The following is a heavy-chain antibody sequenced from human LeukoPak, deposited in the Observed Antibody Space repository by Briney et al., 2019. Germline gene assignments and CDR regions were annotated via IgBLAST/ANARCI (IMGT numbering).Heavy chain of an antibody. CDR3: ARNKIPPDRYYYYGMDV. CDR1: GFTFDDYA. Sequence: GGSLRLSCAAPGFTFDDYAMHWVRQPPGKGLEWVSLISWDGGSTYYADSVKGRFTISRDNSKNTLYLQMNSLRAEDTAVYYCARNKIPPDRYYYYGMDVWGQGTTVTVSS. D-gene: IGHD1/OR15-1a*01. J-gene: IGHJ6*02. CDR2: ISWDGGST. V-gene: IGHV3-43D*03.